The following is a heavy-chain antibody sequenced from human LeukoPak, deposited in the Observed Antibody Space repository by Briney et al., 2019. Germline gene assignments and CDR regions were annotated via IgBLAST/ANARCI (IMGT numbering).Heavy chain of an antibody. CDR1: GGSICSSSYY. CDR3: ARQRADYFYHYLDV. CDR2: SYYGGNT. Sequence: PSETLSLTCTVSGGSICSSSYYWDWARQPPGRGLEWIGNSYYGGNTFYNSSLESRVTISVDMSKNQFSLKLTSLTAADTAAYYCARQRADYFYHYLDVWGKGTSVTVSS. J-gene: IGHJ6*03. V-gene: IGHV4-39*01.